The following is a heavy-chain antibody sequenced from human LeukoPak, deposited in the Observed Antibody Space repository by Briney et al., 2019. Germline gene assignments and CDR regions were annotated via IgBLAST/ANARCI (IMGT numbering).Heavy chain of an antibody. J-gene: IGHJ4*02. CDR1: GGSISSSSYY. V-gene: IGHV4-39*01. Sequence: SETLSLTCTVSGGSISSSSYYWGWIRQPPGKGLEWIGSIYYSGSTYYNPSLKSRVTISVDTSKNQFSLKLSSVTAADTAVYYCARQGAPYYYDILTGYYATSYYFDYWGQGTLVTVSS. CDR2: IYYSGST. D-gene: IGHD3-9*01. CDR3: ARQGAPYYYDILTGYYATSYYFDY.